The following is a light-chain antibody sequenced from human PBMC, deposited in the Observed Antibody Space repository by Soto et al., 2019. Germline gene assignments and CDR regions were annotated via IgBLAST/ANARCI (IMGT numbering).Light chain of an antibody. CDR3: QKYNSAPHT. CDR1: QALQRSF. J-gene: IGKJ2*01. CDR2: GVS. V-gene: IGKV3-20*01. Sequence: IVLTQSPGTLSLSPGERATLSCRASQALQRSFLAWYQHKPGQSPRLLISGVSSRAAGVPDRFSGSGSGTDFTLTISSLQPEDVATYYCQKYNSAPHTFGQGTKLEIK.